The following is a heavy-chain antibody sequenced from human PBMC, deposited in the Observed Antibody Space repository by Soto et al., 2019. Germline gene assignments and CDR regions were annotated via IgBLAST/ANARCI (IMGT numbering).Heavy chain of an antibody. CDR1: GYTFTGDY. D-gene: IGHD3-10*01. V-gene: IGHV1-2*04. CDR3: ARGYGSGRGDYYLDY. J-gene: IGHJ4*02. CDR2: IDPNSGST. Sequence: ASLKLSCKASGYTFTGDYIQWVRQAPRQGLEWMGWIDPNSGSTNYAQKFQCWVTMTRDTSISTAYMELSRLKSDDTAVYYCARGYGSGRGDYYLDYWGQGTMVTVSS.